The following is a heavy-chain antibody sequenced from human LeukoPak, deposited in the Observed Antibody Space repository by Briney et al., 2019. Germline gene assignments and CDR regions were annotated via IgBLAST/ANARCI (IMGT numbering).Heavy chain of an antibody. D-gene: IGHD6-19*01. CDR3: ARTIRYSSGWSFDY. J-gene: IGHJ4*02. CDR1: GYTFTGYY. CDR2: NNPNSGGT. V-gene: IGHV1-2*04. Sequence: ASVKVSCKASGYTFTGYYMHWVRQAPGQGLEWMGWNNPNSGGTNYAQKFQGWVTMTRDTSISTAYMELSRLRSDDTAVYYCARTIRYSSGWSFDYWGQGTLVTVSS.